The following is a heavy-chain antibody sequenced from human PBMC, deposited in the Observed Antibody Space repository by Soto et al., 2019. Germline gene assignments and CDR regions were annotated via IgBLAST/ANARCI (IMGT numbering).Heavy chain of an antibody. D-gene: IGHD6-13*01. V-gene: IGHV4-4*07. J-gene: IGHJ6*02. Sequence: LSLTCTVSVDSITTYYWSWIRQPAGKGLEWIGRIDASGNTNYNPSLNSRVTMSIDTSKKQFSLKLTSVTAADTAIYYCARYSNNWFQTEGMDVWGQGTTVTDSS. CDR1: VDSITTYY. CDR2: IDASGNT. CDR3: ARYSNNWFQTEGMDV.